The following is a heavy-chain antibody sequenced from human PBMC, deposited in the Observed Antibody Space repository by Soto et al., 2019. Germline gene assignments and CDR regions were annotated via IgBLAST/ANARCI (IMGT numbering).Heavy chain of an antibody. V-gene: IGHV3-66*04. D-gene: IGHD5-18*01. CDR2: IYSGGST. Sequence: EVQLVESGGGLVQPGGSLRLSCAASGVTVSSNYMSWVRQAPGKGLEWVSVIYSGGSTYYADSVKGRFTISRDNSKNTRYLQRNRRRAEDTAVYYCARHGYNYGGGYFDYWGQGTLVTVSS. J-gene: IGHJ4*02. CDR1: GVTVSSNY. CDR3: ARHGYNYGGGYFDY.